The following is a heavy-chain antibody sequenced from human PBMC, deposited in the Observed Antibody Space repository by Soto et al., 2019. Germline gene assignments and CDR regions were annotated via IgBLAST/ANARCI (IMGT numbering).Heavy chain of an antibody. J-gene: IGHJ5*02. D-gene: IGHD5-18*01. CDR3: VRENSAMVNKWFGP. V-gene: IGHV4-30-4*01. Sequence: SETLSLTCTVARGSISSGDYYWSWIRQPPGKGLEWIGYIYYSGSTYYNPSLKSRVTISVDTSKNQFSLKLSSVTAADTAVYYCVRENSAMVNKWFGPCRQGILVTAS. CDR2: IYYSGST. CDR1: RGSISSGDYY.